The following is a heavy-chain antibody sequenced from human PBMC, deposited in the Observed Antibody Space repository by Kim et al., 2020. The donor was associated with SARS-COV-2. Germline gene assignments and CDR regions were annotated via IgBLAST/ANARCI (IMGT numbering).Heavy chain of an antibody. J-gene: IGHJ4*02. CDR3: AKGNRGGYYNPGGEVY. V-gene: IGHV3-23*01. CDR2: ISGSGGST. Sequence: GGSLRLSCAASGFTFSSYAMSWVRQAPGKGLEWVSAISGSGGSTYYADSVKGRFTISRDNSKNTLYLQMNSLRAEDTAVDYCAKGNRGGYYNPGGEVYWGQGTLVTVSS. D-gene: IGHD3-9*01. CDR1: GFTFSSYA.